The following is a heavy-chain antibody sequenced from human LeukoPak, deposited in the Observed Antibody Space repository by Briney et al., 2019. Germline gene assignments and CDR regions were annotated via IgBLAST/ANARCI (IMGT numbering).Heavy chain of an antibody. V-gene: IGHV3-48*03. Sequence: GGSLRLSCAASGFTFDGYAMSWVRQAPGKGLEWVSYMSSSGSAKYYADSVKGRFIISRVNAKNSLYLQMTSLRAEDPADYYSARAIYSVISGFDYWGQGNLVTVSS. J-gene: IGHJ4*02. CDR2: MSSSGSAK. CDR1: GFTFDGYA. D-gene: IGHD2-15*01. CDR3: ARAIYSVISGFDY.